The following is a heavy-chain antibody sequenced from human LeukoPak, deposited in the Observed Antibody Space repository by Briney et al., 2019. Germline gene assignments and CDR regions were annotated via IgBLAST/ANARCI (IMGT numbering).Heavy chain of an antibody. J-gene: IGHJ6*04. D-gene: IGHD3-10*02. Sequence: GGSLRLSCAASGFTFNTYGMSWVRQAPGKGLEWVSGISGSGGATYYADSVKGRFTISRDNAKNSLYLQMNSLRAEDTAVYYCAELGITMIGGVWGKGTTVTISS. CDR2: ISGSGGAT. CDR1: GFTFNTYG. V-gene: IGHV3-23*01. CDR3: AELGITMIGGV.